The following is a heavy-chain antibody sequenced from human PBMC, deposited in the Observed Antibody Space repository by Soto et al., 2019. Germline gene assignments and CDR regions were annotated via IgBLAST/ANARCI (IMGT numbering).Heavy chain of an antibody. CDR3: ARSGYSYGPNPLLY. Sequence: TLCLTCSVSGGSISSGGGYWSWIRQHPGKGLEWIGYIYYSGSTYYNPSLKSRVTISVDTSKNQFSLKLSSVTAADTAVYYCARSGYSYGPNPLLYWGQGTLVTVPQ. J-gene: IGHJ4*02. V-gene: IGHV4-31*03. CDR1: GGSISSGGGY. CDR2: IYYSGST. D-gene: IGHD5-18*01.